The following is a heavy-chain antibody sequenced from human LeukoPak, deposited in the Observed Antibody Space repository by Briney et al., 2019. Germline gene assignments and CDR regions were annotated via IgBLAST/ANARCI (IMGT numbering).Heavy chain of an antibody. J-gene: IGHJ6*02. CDR1: GFTFSDYY. Sequence: GGSLRLSCAASGFTFSDYYISWIRQAPGKGLEWVSYISSSGSIIYYADSVKGRFTISRDNAKNSLYLQMNSLRADDTAVYYCARGSEQQLILGYYYYGMDVWGQGTTVTVSS. CDR2: ISSSGSII. D-gene: IGHD6-13*01. CDR3: ARGSEQQLILGYYYYGMDV. V-gene: IGHV3-11*01.